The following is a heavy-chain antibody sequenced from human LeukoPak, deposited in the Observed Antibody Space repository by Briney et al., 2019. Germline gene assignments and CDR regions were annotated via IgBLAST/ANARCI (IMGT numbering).Heavy chain of an antibody. D-gene: IGHD4-17*01. V-gene: IGHV4-59*08. CDR3: AKRIIEARENGDSNWLDP. CDR2: ISYGGST. Sequence: PSETLSLTCTVSGDSITNSYWNWIRQPPGRGLEWIGRISYGGSTNYNPSLKRRVIISRDTSKNQFSLELTSVTAADTAIYYCAKRIIEARENGDSNWLDPWGQGTLVTVSS. CDR1: GDSITNSY. J-gene: IGHJ5*01.